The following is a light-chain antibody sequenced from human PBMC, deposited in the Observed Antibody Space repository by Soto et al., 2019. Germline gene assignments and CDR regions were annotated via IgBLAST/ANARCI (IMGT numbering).Light chain of an antibody. Sequence: QSVLTQPASVSGSPGQSSTISCTGTSSDVGGYNYVSWYQQHPGKAPKLMIYDVSNRPSGVSNRFSGSKSGNTASLTISGLQAEDEADYYCRSYTSSSTLGVFGGGTQLTVL. CDR1: SSDVGGYNY. J-gene: IGLJ2*01. CDR2: DVS. V-gene: IGLV2-14*01. CDR3: RSYTSSSTLGV.